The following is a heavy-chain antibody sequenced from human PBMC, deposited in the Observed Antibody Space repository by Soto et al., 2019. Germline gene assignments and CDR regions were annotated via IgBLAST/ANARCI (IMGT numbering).Heavy chain of an antibody. D-gene: IGHD6-13*01. J-gene: IGHJ5*02. V-gene: IGHV1-58*02. CDR2: IVVGSGNT. CDR1: GFTFTSSA. Sequence: ASVKVSCKASGFTFTSSAMQWVRQARGQRLEWIGWIVVGSGNTNYAQKFQERVTITRDMSTSTAYMELSSLRSEDTAVYYCAARPPYSSHKYNWFDPWGQGTLVTVSS. CDR3: AARPPYSSHKYNWFDP.